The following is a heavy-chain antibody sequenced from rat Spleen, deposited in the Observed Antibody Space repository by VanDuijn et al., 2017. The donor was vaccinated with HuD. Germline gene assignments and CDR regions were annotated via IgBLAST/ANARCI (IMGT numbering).Heavy chain of an antibody. CDR2: IWNTGGT. Sequence: QVQLKESGPGLVQPSQTLSLTCTVAGFSLTSYNVPWVRQPPGKGLEWMGVIWNTGGTRYNSPLKSRLSISRDTSKSQVLLEMSSLQTEDTAMYFCVRSGYNFDYWGQGVMVTVSS. CDR1: GFSLTSYN. V-gene: IGHV2-41*01. D-gene: IGHD4-3*01. CDR3: VRSGYNFDY. J-gene: IGHJ2*01.